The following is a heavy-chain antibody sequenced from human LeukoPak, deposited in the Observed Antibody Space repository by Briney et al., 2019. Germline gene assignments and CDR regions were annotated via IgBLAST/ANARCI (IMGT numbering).Heavy chain of an antibody. D-gene: IGHD5-12*01. J-gene: IGHJ3*01. CDR1: GFTFSSYW. CDR2: IKQDGSEK. V-gene: IGHV3-7*04. Sequence: PGGSLRLSCAASGFTFSSYWMSWVRQAPGKGLEWVANIKQDGSEKNYVDSVKGRFTISRDNAKDSLYLQMNSLRAEDTAVYYCAREATTDAFDLWGQGTMVTVSS. CDR3: AREATTDAFDL.